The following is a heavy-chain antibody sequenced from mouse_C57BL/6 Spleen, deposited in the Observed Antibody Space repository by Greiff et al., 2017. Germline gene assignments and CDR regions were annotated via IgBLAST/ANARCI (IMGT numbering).Heavy chain of an antibody. V-gene: IGHV1-53*01. J-gene: IGHJ3*01. CDR1: GYTFTSYW. CDR3: ARPSTNWAFAY. D-gene: IGHD4-1*01. Sequence: QVQLQQPGTELVKPGASVKLSCKASGYTFTSYWMHWVKQRPGQGLEWIGDINPNNGGTIYNQKFKGKATLTVDKSSSTAYMELRSLTSEDTAVYYCARPSTNWAFAYWGQGTLVTVSA. CDR2: INPNNGGT.